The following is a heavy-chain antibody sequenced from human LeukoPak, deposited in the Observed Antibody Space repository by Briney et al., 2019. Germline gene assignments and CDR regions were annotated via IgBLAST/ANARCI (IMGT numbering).Heavy chain of an antibody. D-gene: IGHD5-24*01. CDR3: ARAVDGYNSWHFDY. J-gene: IGHJ4*02. CDR2: INHSGST. Sequence: SETLSLTCAVYGGSFSGYYWSWIRQPPGKGLEWIGEINHSGSTNYNPSLKSRVTISVDTSKNQFSLKLSSVTAADTAVYYCARAVDGYNSWHFDYWGQGTLVTVSS. CDR1: GGSFSGYY. V-gene: IGHV4-34*01.